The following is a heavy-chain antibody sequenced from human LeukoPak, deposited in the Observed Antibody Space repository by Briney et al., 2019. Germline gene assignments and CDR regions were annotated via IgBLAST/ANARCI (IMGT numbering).Heavy chain of an antibody. D-gene: IGHD6-6*01. CDR3: ARVFPILARRYSSSSFSDY. V-gene: IGHV4-34*01. CDR1: GGSFSGYY. Sequence: SSETLSLTCAVYGGSFSGYYWSWIRQPPGKGLEWIGEINHSGSTNYNPSLKSRVTISVDTSKNQFSLKLSSVTAADTAVYYCARVFPILARRYSSSSFSDYWGQGTLVTVSS. J-gene: IGHJ4*02. CDR2: INHSGST.